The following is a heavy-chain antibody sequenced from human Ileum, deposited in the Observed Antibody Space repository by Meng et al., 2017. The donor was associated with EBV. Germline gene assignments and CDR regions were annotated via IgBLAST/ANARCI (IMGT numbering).Heavy chain of an antibody. D-gene: IGHD6-19*01. CDR1: GRSISSSNW. Sequence: QLRLHGSGPGLVQPSGTLFLLGAGSGRSISSSNWGSWVRQPPGKGREWIGESYHSGSTNYNPSLKSRVTMSVDKSKNQFSLNLSSVTAADTAVYYWARVGQWLPIDYWGQGTLVTVSS. CDR2: SYHSGST. V-gene: IGHV4-4*02. CDR3: ARVGQWLPIDY. J-gene: IGHJ4*02.